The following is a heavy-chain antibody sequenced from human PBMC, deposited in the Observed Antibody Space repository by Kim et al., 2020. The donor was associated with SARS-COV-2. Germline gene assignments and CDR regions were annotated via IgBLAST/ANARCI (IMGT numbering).Heavy chain of an antibody. D-gene: IGHD3-9*01. V-gene: IGHV3-74*01. CDR3: ASSTGHNPFDY. CDR2: INSDGTTT. CDR1: GFTFKNSW. Sequence: GGSLRLSCEASGFTFKNSWMHWVRQAPGKGLVWVSVINSDGTTTSYADSVKGRFTISRDNAKNTLSLQMNSLRAEDTAVYYCASSTGHNPFDYWGQGTLVTVSS. J-gene: IGHJ4*02.